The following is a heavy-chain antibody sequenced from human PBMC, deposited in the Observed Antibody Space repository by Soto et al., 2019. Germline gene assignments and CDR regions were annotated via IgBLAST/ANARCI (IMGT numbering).Heavy chain of an antibody. D-gene: IGHD5-12*01. V-gene: IGHV4-61*01. CDR3: ARDGYTNFDY. Sequence: KPSETLSLTCTVSGGSVSSGSYYWSWIRQPPGKGLEWIGYIYSSGSTNYNPSLKSRVTISLDTSKNQFSLKLSSLTASDTAMYYCARDGYTNFDYWGQGALVTVPS. CDR2: IYSSGST. CDR1: GGSVSSGSYY. J-gene: IGHJ4*02.